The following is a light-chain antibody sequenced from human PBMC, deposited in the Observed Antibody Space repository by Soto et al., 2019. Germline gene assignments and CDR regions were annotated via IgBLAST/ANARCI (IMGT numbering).Light chain of an antibody. CDR3: QQRSNWRYT. J-gene: IGKJ2*01. CDR2: DAS. Sequence: EIVLTQSPATLSLSPGERATLSCRASQSVGSYLAWYQQKPGQAPRLLIYDASSRATGIPARFSGSGSGTDFTLTISRLAPEDFAVYYCQQRSNWRYTFGQGTKVEIK. V-gene: IGKV3-11*01. CDR1: QSVGSY.